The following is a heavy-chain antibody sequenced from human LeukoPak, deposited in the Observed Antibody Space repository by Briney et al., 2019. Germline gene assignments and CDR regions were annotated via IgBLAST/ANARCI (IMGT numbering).Heavy chain of an antibody. CDR2: IHYSGST. V-gene: IGHV4-59*01. CDR1: GGSISSYY. D-gene: IGHD2-2*01. Sequence: PSETLSLTCTVSGGSISSYYWSWIRQPPGKGLEWIGYIHYSGSTNYNPSPKSRVIISVDTSKNQFSLKLNSVTAADTAVYYCATGGYCSSTSCYGPRWFDPWGQGTLVTVSS. J-gene: IGHJ5*02. CDR3: ATGGYCSSTSCYGPRWFDP.